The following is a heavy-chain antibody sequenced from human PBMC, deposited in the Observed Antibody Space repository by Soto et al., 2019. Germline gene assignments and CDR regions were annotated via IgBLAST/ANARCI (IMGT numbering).Heavy chain of an antibody. CDR2: INHSGST. V-gene: IGHV4-34*01. Sequence: SETLSLTCAVYGGSFSGYYWSWIRQPPGKGLEWIGEINHSGSTNYNPSLKSRVTISVDTSKNQFSLKLSSVTAADTAVYYCARGYSSSSPSGFDYWGQGTLVTVSS. CDR1: GGSFSGYY. J-gene: IGHJ4*02. D-gene: IGHD6-6*01. CDR3: ARGYSSSSPSGFDY.